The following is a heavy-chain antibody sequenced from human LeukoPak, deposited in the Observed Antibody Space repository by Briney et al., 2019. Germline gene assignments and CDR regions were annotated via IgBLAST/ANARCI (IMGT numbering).Heavy chain of an antibody. CDR1: GGTFSSYA. CDR3: ARERSSGCYYIGVYFDY. J-gene: IGHJ4*02. D-gene: IGHD1-26*01. CDR2: IIPIFGTA. Sequence: ASVEVSCTASGGTFSSYAISWVRQAPGQGLEWMGGIIPIFGTANYAQKFQGRVTITTDESTSTAYIELSSLRSEDTAVYYCARERSSGCYYIGVYFDYWGQGTLVTVSS. V-gene: IGHV1-69*05.